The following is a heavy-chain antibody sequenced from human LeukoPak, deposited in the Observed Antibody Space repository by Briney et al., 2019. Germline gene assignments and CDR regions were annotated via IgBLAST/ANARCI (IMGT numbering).Heavy chain of an antibody. CDR3: AKAGGYYGGNWATDY. Sequence: PGGSLRLSCAASGFTFSSYAMSWVRQAPGKGLEWVSAISGSGGSTYYADSVKGRFTISRDNSKNTLYLQMNSLRAEDTAVYYCAKAGGYYGGNWATDYWGQGTLVTVSS. CDR1: GFTFSSYA. D-gene: IGHD4-23*01. CDR2: ISGSGGST. J-gene: IGHJ4*02. V-gene: IGHV3-23*01.